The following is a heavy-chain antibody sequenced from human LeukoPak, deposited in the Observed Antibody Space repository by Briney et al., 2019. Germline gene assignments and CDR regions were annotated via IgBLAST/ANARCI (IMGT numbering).Heavy chain of an antibody. D-gene: IGHD3-22*01. J-gene: IGHJ4*02. CDR3: ARGGLYYYDSSGYIDY. CDR1: GFTFSSYS. V-gene: IGHV3-21*01. CDR2: ISSSSSYI. Sequence: GGSLRLSCAASGFTFSSYSMNWVRQAPGKGLEWVSSISSSSSYIYYADSVKGRFTISRDNAKNSLYLRMNSLRAEDTAVYYCARGGLYYYDSSGYIDYWGQGTLVTVSS.